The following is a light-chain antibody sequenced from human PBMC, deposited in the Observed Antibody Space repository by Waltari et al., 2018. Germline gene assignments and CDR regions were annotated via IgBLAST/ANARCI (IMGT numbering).Light chain of an antibody. J-gene: IGKJ4*01. CDR1: QRISMN. V-gene: IGKV3-11*01. CDR2: DAS. CDR3: QQSSERPVT. Sequence: PGERATLSCRASQRISMNLGWYQQKLGQAPRLLIYDASNRATGIPARFSGSGSGTDFTLTISSLEPEDFAVYYCQQSSERPVTFGGGTKVEIK.